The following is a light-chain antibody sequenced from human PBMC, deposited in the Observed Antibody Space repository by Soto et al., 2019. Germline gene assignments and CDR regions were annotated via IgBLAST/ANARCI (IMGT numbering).Light chain of an antibody. CDR1: QPISSHNY. CDR3: QQHDNSPLT. Sequence: EIVLTQSPGTLSLSPGERATLSCRASQPISSHNYLAWYQQKPGQAPRVLIYGASRRATGISDRFSGSGSGTDFTLTISRLEPEDFAVYYCQQHDNSPLTFGGGTKVEIK. CDR2: GAS. V-gene: IGKV3-20*01. J-gene: IGKJ4*01.